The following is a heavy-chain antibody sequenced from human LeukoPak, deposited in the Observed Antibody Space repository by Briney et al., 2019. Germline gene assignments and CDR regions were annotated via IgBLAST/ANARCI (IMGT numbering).Heavy chain of an antibody. D-gene: IGHD1-26*01. Sequence: ASVKVSCKASGGTFSSYAISWVRQAPGQGLEWMGGIIPIFGTANYAQKFQGRVTITADESTSTAYMELNSLRSEDTAVYYCARDPGGIVDYYGMDVWGKGTTVTVSS. V-gene: IGHV1-69*13. J-gene: IGHJ6*04. CDR2: IIPIFGTA. CDR3: ARDPGGIVDYYGMDV. CDR1: GGTFSSYA.